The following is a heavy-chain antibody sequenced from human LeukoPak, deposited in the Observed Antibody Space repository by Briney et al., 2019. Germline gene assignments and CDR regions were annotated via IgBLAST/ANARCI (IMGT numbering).Heavy chain of an antibody. J-gene: IGHJ4*02. Sequence: ASVKVSCKVSGSTPSEFAIHWVRQAPGKGLEWMGGFDLEDDERRYSEKFQDRVTMTEDTSTDTAYMFLSSLRSEDTAVYYCATEVEYDSNGYLVDYWGQGTLVTVSS. CDR1: GSTPSEFA. CDR2: FDLEDDER. V-gene: IGHV1-24*01. CDR3: ATEVEYDSNGYLVDY. D-gene: IGHD3-22*01.